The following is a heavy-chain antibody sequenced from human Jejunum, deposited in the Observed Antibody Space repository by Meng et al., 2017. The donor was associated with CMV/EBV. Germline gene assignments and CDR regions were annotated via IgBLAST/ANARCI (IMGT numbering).Heavy chain of an antibody. V-gene: IGHV3-23*01. CDR1: FRNYA. D-gene: IGHD5-12*01. CDR2: LSASGGST. Sequence: FRNYAMNWVRQAPGKGLEWVSGLSASGGSTYYADSVKGRFTISRDNSNSTLYLQINSLRAEDTAVYYCAKDRYSGYAPYDTFGIWGQGTKVTVSS. J-gene: IGHJ3*02. CDR3: AKDRYSGYAPYDTFGI.